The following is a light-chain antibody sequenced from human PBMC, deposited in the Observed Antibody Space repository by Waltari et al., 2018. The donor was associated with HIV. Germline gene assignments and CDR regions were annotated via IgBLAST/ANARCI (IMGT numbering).Light chain of an antibody. CDR3: QQYASSVSYT. J-gene: IGKJ2*01. V-gene: IGKV3-20*01. CDR1: QTISSNY. Sequence: EIVLTQSPGTLSLSPGERATLSCRVSQTISSNYLAWYQQKPGQAPRLLIYGASSRATGIPGRFSGSGSGTDFTLTITKLEPEDVAVYYCQQYASSVSYTFGQGTKLEIK. CDR2: GAS.